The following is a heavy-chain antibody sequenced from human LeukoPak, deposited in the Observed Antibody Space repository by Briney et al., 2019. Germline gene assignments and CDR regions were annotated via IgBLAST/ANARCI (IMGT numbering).Heavy chain of an antibody. D-gene: IGHD2-15*01. V-gene: IGHV1-18*01. CDR1: GYTFTSYG. Sequence: ASVKVSCKASGYTFTSYGISWVRQAPGQGLEWMGWISAYNGNTNYVQKLQGRVTMITDTSTSTAYMELRSLRSDDTAVYYCARAGCSGGSCYSRYFDLWGRGTLVTVSS. CDR2: ISAYNGNT. J-gene: IGHJ2*01. CDR3: ARAGCSGGSCYSRYFDL.